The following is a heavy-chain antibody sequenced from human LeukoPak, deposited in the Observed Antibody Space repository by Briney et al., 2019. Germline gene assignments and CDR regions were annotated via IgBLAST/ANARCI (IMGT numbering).Heavy chain of an antibody. J-gene: IGHJ5*02. CDR3: ARDPRRYNWFDP. CDR1: GYTFTGYY. CDR2: INPNSGGT. V-gene: IGHV1-2*02. Sequence: ASVKVFCKASGYTFTGYYMHWVRQAPGQGLEWMGWINPNSGGTNYAQKFQGRVTMTRDTSISTAYMELSRLRSDDTAVYYCARDPRRYNWFDPWGQGTPVTVSS.